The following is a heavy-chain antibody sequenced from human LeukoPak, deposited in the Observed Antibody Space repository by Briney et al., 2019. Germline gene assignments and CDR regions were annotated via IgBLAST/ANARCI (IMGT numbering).Heavy chain of an antibody. CDR3: ARTQQLRYYYYYMDV. Sequence: KPSETLSLTCTVSGGSISSSSYYWGWIRQPPGKGLEWIGSIYYSGSTNYNPSLKSRVTISVDTSKNQFSLKLSSVTAADTAVYYCARTQQLRYYYYYMDVRGKGTTVTVSS. D-gene: IGHD6-13*01. V-gene: IGHV4-39*07. J-gene: IGHJ6*03. CDR1: GGSISSSSYY. CDR2: IYYSGST.